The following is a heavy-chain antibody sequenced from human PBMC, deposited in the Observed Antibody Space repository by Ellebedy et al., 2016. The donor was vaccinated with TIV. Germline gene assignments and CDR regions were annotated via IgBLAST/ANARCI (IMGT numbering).Heavy chain of an antibody. CDR2: MNPNSGNT. J-gene: IGHJ4*02. Sequence: AASVKVSCKASGYTFTGYYMHWVRQAPGQGLEWMGWMNPNSGNTGYAQKFQGRVTMTEDTSTDTAYMELSSLRSEDTAVYYCATRITAYYDILTGYGGSFDYWGQGTLVTVSS. V-gene: IGHV1-8*02. D-gene: IGHD3-9*01. CDR1: GYTFTGYY. CDR3: ATRITAYYDILTGYGGSFDY.